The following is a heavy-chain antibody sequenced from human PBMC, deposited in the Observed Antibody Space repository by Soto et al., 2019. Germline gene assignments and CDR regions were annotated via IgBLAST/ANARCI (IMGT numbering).Heavy chain of an antibody. CDR3: ARRYSSSWNNWFDP. Sequence: GPPVKVSCKASGGTFSSYAISWVRQAPGQGLEWMGGIIPIFGTANYAQKFQGRVTITADKSTSTAYMELSSLRSEDTAVYYCARRYSSSWNNWFDPWGQGTLVTVSS. J-gene: IGHJ5*02. CDR1: GGTFSSYA. D-gene: IGHD6-13*01. CDR2: IIPIFGTA. V-gene: IGHV1-69*06.